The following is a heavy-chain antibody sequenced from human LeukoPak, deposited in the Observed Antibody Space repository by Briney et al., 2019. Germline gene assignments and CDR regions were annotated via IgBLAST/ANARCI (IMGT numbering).Heavy chain of an antibody. CDR3: ARVGFISQQLALDY. Sequence: QPGGSLRLSCTASGFTFSSYAMNWVRQAPGKGLEWVSYISSSGSTIYYADSVKGRFTISRDNAKNSLYLQMNSLRAEDTAVYYCARVGFISQQLALDYWGQGTLVTVSS. J-gene: IGHJ4*02. CDR2: ISSSGSTI. CDR1: GFTFSSYA. D-gene: IGHD6-6*01. V-gene: IGHV3-48*03.